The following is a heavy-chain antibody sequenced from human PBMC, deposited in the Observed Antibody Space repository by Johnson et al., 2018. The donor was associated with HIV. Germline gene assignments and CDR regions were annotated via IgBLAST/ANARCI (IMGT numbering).Heavy chain of an antibody. CDR3: AKLGLLAVADDAFDI. J-gene: IGHJ3*02. Sequence: QEQLVESGGGVVQPGRSLRLSCAASGFTFSSYGMHWVRQAPGKGLEWVSGISWNSGSIGYADSVKGRFTISRDNSKNTLYLQMNSLRAEDTAVYYCAKLGLLAVADDAFDIWCQGTMVTVSS. D-gene: IGHD6-19*01. CDR2: ISWNSGSI. V-gene: IGHV3-NL1*01. CDR1: GFTFSSYG.